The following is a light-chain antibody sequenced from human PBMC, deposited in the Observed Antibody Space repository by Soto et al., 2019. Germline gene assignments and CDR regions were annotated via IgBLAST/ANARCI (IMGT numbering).Light chain of an antibody. CDR2: GAS. CDR3: QQTYSIPFT. CDR1: QSINKY. V-gene: IGKV1-39*01. Sequence: DIQMTQSPSSLTASVGDRVTITCRASQSINKYINWYQQKPGKAPNLLINGASSLQSGVPSRFSGSGSGTDFTLTISNLQPEDFATYYCQQTYSIPFTFGPGTKVDIK. J-gene: IGKJ3*01.